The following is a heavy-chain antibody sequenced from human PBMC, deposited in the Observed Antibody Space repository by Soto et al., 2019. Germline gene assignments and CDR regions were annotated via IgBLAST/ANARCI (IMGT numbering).Heavy chain of an antibody. CDR1: PGSFSGYY. D-gene: IGHD1-1*01. Sequence: PSETLSLTCAAYPGSFSGYYWTWIRQPPGKGLEWIGEINHSGSTTYNPSLKSRVTISVDPYKNQFSLKLSSVTAADTAVYYCARGGTGYPYYYYYGMDVWGRGTTVTVSS. CDR2: INHSGST. J-gene: IGHJ6*02. V-gene: IGHV4-34*01. CDR3: ARGGTGYPYYYYYGMDV.